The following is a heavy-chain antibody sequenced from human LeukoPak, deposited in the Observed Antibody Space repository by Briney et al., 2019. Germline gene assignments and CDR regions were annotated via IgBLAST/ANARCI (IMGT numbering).Heavy chain of an antibody. Sequence: NTSETLSLTCTVSGGSISSYYWSWIRQPPGKGLEWIGYIYYSGSTNYNPSLKSRVTISVDTSKNQFSLKLSSVTAADTAVYYCAREEEGRGSYVKGGYYYYYMDVWGKGTTVTVSS. CDR1: GGSISSYY. V-gene: IGHV4-59*01. CDR3: AREEEGRGSYVKGGYYYYYMDV. CDR2: IYYSGST. D-gene: IGHD1-26*01. J-gene: IGHJ6*03.